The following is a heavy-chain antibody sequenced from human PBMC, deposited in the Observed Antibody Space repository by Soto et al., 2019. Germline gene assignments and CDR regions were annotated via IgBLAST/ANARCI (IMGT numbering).Heavy chain of an antibody. CDR1: GGSISSSSYY. CDR2: IYYSGTT. D-gene: IGHD3-9*01. J-gene: IGHJ4*02. CDR3: ARHRGYYDILTDYYTELNFDY. V-gene: IGHV4-39*01. Sequence: PSETLSLTCTVSGGSISSSSYYWGWIRQPPGKGLVWIGSIYYSGTTYYNPSLKSRVTISVDTSKNQFSLKLSSVTAADTAVYYCARHRGYYDILTDYYTELNFDYWGQGTLVTVSS.